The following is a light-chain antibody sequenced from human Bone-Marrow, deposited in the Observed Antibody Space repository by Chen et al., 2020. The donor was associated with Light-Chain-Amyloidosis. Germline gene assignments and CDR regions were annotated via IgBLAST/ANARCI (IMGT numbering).Light chain of an antibody. Sequence: QSVLTQPPPASGTPGQRVTISFSGSSSNIGSNAISRYQHLPGTAPQLLIYSAIQRPSGVPYRCSSSKSGTSASLAISGVHSEDEANYYCATWDDALNSPVFGGGTQLTVL. V-gene: IGLV1-44*01. CDR1: SSNIGSNA. CDR2: SAI. J-gene: IGLJ3*02. CDR3: ATWDDALNSPV.